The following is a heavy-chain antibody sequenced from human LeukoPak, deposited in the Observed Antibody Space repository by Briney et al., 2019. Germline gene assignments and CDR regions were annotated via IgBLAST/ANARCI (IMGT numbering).Heavy chain of an antibody. CDR2: IYYRGGST. V-gene: IGHV4-31*03. CDR1: GGSISSGGYY. Sequence: SETLSLTCTVSGGSISSGGYYWSWIRQHPGKGLEWIGYIYYRGGSTYYNPSLKSRVTISVDTSKNQFSLKLSSVTAADTAVYYCARVQGLSSRSFDYWGQGTLVTVSS. CDR3: ARVQGLSSRSFDY. J-gene: IGHJ4*02. D-gene: IGHD3-10*01.